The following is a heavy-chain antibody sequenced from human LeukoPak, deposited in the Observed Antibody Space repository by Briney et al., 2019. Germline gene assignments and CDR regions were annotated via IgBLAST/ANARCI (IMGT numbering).Heavy chain of an antibody. Sequence: PSETLSLTCSVSGGSITSSSYYWAWIRQPPEKGLEWIGSINYTGGTNYSPSLKSRLTISVDTSKNRFSLKLTSVTAADTAVYYCARHVRVSYRGSYYDAFDIWGQGTMVTVSS. V-gene: IGHV4-39*01. J-gene: IGHJ3*02. CDR1: GGSITSSSYY. CDR2: INYTGGT. D-gene: IGHD1-26*01. CDR3: ARHVRVSYRGSYYDAFDI.